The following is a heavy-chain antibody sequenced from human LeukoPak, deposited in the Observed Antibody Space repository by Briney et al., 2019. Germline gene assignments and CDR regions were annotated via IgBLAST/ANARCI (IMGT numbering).Heavy chain of an antibody. CDR1: GFTFSDYY. CDR2: ISSSGSTI. J-gene: IGHJ6*02. V-gene: IGHV3-11*01. Sequence: KPGGSLRLSCAASGFTFSDYYMSWIRQAPGKGLEWVSYISSSGSTIYYADSVKGRFTISRDNAENSLYLQMNSLRAEDTAVYYCARHTIFGGEDYYYYGMDVWGQGTTVTVSS. CDR3: ARHTIFGGEDYYYYGMDV. D-gene: IGHD3-3*01.